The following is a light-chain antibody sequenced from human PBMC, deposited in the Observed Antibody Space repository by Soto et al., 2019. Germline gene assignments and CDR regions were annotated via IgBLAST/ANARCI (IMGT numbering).Light chain of an antibody. Sequence: EVVMTQSPATLSVSQDERATLSFRASQSVSSGLAWYQQKPGQAPRXLIYGASNRATGIPDRFSGSGSGTDFTLTISRLEPEDFAVYYCQQYGSSGTFGQGTKVDIK. V-gene: IGKV3-20*01. CDR2: GAS. J-gene: IGKJ1*01. CDR3: QQYGSSGT. CDR1: QSVSSG.